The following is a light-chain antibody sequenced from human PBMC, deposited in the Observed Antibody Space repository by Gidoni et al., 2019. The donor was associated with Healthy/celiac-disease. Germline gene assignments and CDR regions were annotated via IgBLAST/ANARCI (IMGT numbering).Light chain of an antibody. CDR1: QSVLSSSNNKNY. CDR2: WAS. CDR3: QQYYSTPLT. Sequence: DIVMTKSPDSLAVTLAESATINGKSSQSVLSSSNNKNYLAWYQQKPGQPPKLLIYWASTRESGVPDRFSGSGSGTDFTLTISSLQAEDVAVYYCQQYYSTPLTFGGGTKVEIK. V-gene: IGKV4-1*01. J-gene: IGKJ4*01.